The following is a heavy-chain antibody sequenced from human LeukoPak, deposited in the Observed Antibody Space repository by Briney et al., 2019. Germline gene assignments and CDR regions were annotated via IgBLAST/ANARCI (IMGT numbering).Heavy chain of an antibody. D-gene: IGHD3-9*01. J-gene: IGHJ4*02. V-gene: IGHV1-46*01. Sequence: GASVKVSCKASGYTFTSYYMHWVRQAPGQGLEWMGIINPSGGSTSYAQKFQGRVTMTRDMSTSTVYMELSSLRSEDTAVYYCARGGGGYFDWLLPRPGFDYWGQGTLVTVSS. CDR3: ARGGGGYFDWLLPRPGFDY. CDR1: GYTFTSYY. CDR2: INPSGGST.